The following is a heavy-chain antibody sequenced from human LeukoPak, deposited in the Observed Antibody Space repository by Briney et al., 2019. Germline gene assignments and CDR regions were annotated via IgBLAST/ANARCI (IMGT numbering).Heavy chain of an antibody. J-gene: IGHJ3*02. Sequence: GGSLRLSCTASGFTFGDYAMSWFRQAPGRGLEWVGFIRSKAYGGTTEYAASVKGRFTISRDDSKSIAYLQMNSLKTEDTAVYYCTRGLTYYYDSSGPPHAFDIWGQGTMVTVSS. CDR2: IRSKAYGGTT. D-gene: IGHD3-22*01. V-gene: IGHV3-49*03. CDR1: GFTFGDYA. CDR3: TRGLTYYYDSSGPPHAFDI.